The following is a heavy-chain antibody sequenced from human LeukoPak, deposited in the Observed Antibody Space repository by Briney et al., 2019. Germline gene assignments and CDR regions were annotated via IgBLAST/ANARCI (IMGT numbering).Heavy chain of an antibody. J-gene: IGHJ6*03. CDR3: ARGRVSSSTWHSTYYNYFYMDV. CDR2: VDHTGTT. V-gene: IGHV4-59*01. Sequence: SETLSLTCTVSDDSITMYYWTWIRQPPGKGLEWIGYVDHTGTTNFNPSLNGRVSISRDTSKNFFSLRLRSVTAADTAVYFCARGRVSSSTWHSTYYNYFYMDVWGKGTTVTVSS. CDR1: DDSITMYY. D-gene: IGHD5-12*01.